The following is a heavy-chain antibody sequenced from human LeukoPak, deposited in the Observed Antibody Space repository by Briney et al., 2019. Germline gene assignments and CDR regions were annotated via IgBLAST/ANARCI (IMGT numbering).Heavy chain of an antibody. Sequence: ASVKVSCKAPGYTFTSYYMHWVRQAPGQGLEWMGIINPSGGSTSYAQKFQGRVTMTRDTSTSTVYMELSSLRSEDTAVYYCARVGRAGILDYWGQGTLVTVSS. CDR3: ARVGRAGILDY. D-gene: IGHD6-19*01. J-gene: IGHJ4*02. V-gene: IGHV1-46*01. CDR1: GYTFTSYY. CDR2: INPSGGST.